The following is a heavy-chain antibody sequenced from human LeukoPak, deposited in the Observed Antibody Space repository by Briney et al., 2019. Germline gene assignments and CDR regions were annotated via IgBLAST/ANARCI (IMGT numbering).Heavy chain of an antibody. Sequence: ASVKVSCKASGGTFSSYAISWVRQAPGQGLEWMGGIIPIFGTANYAQKFQGRVTITTDESTSTAYMELSSLRSEDTAVCYCARDNYAGANWFDPWGQGTLVTVSS. D-gene: IGHD1-7*01. CDR1: GGTFSSYA. J-gene: IGHJ5*02. V-gene: IGHV1-69*05. CDR3: ARDNYAGANWFDP. CDR2: IIPIFGTA.